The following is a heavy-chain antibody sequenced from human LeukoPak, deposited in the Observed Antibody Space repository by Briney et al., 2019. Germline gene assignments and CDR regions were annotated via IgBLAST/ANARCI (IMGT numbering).Heavy chain of an antibody. CDR3: AKDGEFIVVVIVDY. V-gene: IGHV3-23*01. J-gene: IGHJ4*02. CDR2: ISGSGGST. D-gene: IGHD2-21*01. Sequence: QPGGSLRLSCAASGFTFSSYAMSWVRQAPGKGLEWVSAISGSGGSTYYADSVKGRFTISRDNSKNTLYLQMNSLRAEDTAVYYCAKDGEFIVVVIVDYWGQGTLVTVSS. CDR1: GFTFSSYA.